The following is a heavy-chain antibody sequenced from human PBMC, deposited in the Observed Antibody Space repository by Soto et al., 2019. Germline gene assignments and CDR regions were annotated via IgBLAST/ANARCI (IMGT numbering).Heavy chain of an antibody. J-gene: IGHJ4*02. V-gene: IGHV1-69*06. CDR1: GGTFTKYA. CDR2: VVPLSGAT. CDR3: ARVIRGYSYGPFDF. D-gene: IGHD5-18*01. Sequence: QVQLVQSGAELKKPGSSVRVSCKASGGTFTKYAFSWVRQAPGQGLEWMGGVVPLSGATNYAQNFQCRVRITADTSTTSAYMEVSSLQSEDTAIYSCARVIRGYSYGPFDFWGQGTLVPVSS.